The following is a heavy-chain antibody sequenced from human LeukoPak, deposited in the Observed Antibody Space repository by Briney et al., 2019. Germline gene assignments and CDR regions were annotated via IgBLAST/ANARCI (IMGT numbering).Heavy chain of an antibody. Sequence: SVKVSCKASGFTFTISAMQWVRQARGQRLEWIGWIVVGSGNTNYAQKFQERVTITRDMSTSTAYMELSSLRSEDTAVYYCAAEDSSSSSFSYWGQGTLVTVSS. J-gene: IGHJ4*02. CDR2: IVVGSGNT. CDR3: AAEDSSSSSFSY. CDR1: GFTFTISA. V-gene: IGHV1-58*02. D-gene: IGHD6-6*01.